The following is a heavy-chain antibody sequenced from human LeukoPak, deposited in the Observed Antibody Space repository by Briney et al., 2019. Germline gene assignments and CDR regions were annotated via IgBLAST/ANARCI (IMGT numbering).Heavy chain of an antibody. CDR2: IYHSGST. Sequence: SETLSLTCAVSGGSISSGGYSWSWIRQPPGKGLEWIGYIYHSGSTYYNPSLKSRVTISVDKSKNQFSLKLSSVTAADTAVYYCARVVIVGALDYWGQGTLVTVSS. CDR1: GGSISSGGYS. CDR3: ARVVIVGALDY. V-gene: IGHV4-30-2*01. D-gene: IGHD1-26*01. J-gene: IGHJ4*02.